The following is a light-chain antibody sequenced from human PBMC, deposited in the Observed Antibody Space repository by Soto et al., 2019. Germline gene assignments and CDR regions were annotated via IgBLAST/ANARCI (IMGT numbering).Light chain of an antibody. CDR2: EGS. Sequence: QSVLTQPASVSGSPGQSITLSCTGTSSDVGSYNIVSWYQQHPGKAPKLMIYEGSKRHSGVSNRFSGSKSGNTASLTISGLRAEDEADYYCCSFAGSNTFVFGTGTKLTVL. CDR3: CSFAGSNTFV. J-gene: IGLJ1*01. CDR1: SSDVGSYNI. V-gene: IGLV2-23*03.